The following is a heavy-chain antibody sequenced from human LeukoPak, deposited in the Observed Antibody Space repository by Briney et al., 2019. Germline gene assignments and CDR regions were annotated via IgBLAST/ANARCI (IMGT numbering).Heavy chain of an antibody. Sequence: SETLSLTCTVSGGSISSYYWSWIRQPPGKGLEWIGYIYYSGGTNYNPSLKSRVTISVDTSKNQFSLKLSSVTAADTAVYYCARGPQGGQQLVDPYYYGMDVWGQGTTVTVSS. CDR3: ARGPQGGQQLVDPYYYGMDV. V-gene: IGHV4-59*12. CDR2: IYYSGGT. CDR1: GGSISSYY. J-gene: IGHJ6*02. D-gene: IGHD6-13*01.